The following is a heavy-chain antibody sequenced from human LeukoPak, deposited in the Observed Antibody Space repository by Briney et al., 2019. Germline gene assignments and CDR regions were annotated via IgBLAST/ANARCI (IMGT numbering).Heavy chain of an antibody. J-gene: IGHJ6*02. D-gene: IGHD3-22*01. Sequence: GGSLRLSCAASGLTFSSYEMNWVRQAPGKGLEWVSYISSSGSTIYYADSVKGRFTISRDNAKNSLYLQMNSLRAEDTAVYYCARDGIVAYYYYGMDVWGQGTTVTVSS. CDR2: ISSSGSTI. CDR1: GLTFSSYE. V-gene: IGHV3-48*03. CDR3: ARDGIVAYYYYGMDV.